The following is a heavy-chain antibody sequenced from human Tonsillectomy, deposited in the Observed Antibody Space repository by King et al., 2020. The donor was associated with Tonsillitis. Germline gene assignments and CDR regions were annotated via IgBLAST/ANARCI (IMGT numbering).Heavy chain of an antibody. V-gene: IGHV3-30*18. CDR2: ISYDGSNK. D-gene: IGHD6-19*01. Sequence: VQLVESGGGVVQPGRSLRLSCAASGFTFSSYGMHWVRQAPGKGLEWVAVISYDGSNKYYADSVKGRFTISRDNSKNTLYLQMNSLRPEDTAVYYCAKDHSSGWYSGYDHWGQGTLVTVSS. CDR1: GFTFSSYG. J-gene: IGHJ4*02. CDR3: AKDHSSGWYSGYDH.